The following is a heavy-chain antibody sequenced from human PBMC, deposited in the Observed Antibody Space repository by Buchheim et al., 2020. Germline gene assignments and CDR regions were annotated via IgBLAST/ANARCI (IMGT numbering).Heavy chain of an antibody. D-gene: IGHD3-22*01. J-gene: IGHJ6*03. CDR3: ARAKNYYYDSSGYYYDYYYYMDV. CDR1: GFTFSSYW. CDR2: IKQDGSEK. Sequence: EVQLVESGGGLVQPGGSLRLSCAASGFTFSSYWMSWVRQAPGKGLEWVANIKQDGSEKYYVDSVKGRSTISRDNAKNSLYLQMNSLRAEDTAVYYCARAKNYYYDSSGYYYDYYYYMDVWGKGTT. V-gene: IGHV3-7*01.